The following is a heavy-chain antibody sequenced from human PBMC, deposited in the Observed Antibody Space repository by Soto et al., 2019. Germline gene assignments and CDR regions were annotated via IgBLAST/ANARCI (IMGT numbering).Heavy chain of an antibody. CDR1: GFSISDYY. CDR2: ISQSYSYT. CDR3: ARDWNGDKYFDF. D-gene: IGHD4-17*01. J-gene: IGHJ4*02. Sequence: PGGSLRLSCAASGFSISDYYMSWIRQAPGKGLEWLAYISQSYSYTNYADSVKGRFTISRDTSKSTVYLQMNSLRAEDTAVYYCARDWNGDKYFDFWDQGSLVTVSS. V-gene: IGHV3-11*05.